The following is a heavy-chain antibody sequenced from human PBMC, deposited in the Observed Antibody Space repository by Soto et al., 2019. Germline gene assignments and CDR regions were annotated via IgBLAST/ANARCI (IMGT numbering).Heavy chain of an antibody. CDR2: IIPIFGTA. J-gene: IGHJ4*02. CDR1: GGTFSSYA. CDR3: ARTIRYCSGGSCYSYCDY. Sequence: QVQLVQSGAEVKKPGSSVKVSCKASGGTFSSYAISWVRQAPGQGLEWVGGIIPIFGTANYAQKFQGRVTITADESTSTAYMELSSLRSEDTAVYYCARTIRYCSGGSCYSYCDYWGQGTLVTVSS. V-gene: IGHV1-69*01. D-gene: IGHD2-15*01.